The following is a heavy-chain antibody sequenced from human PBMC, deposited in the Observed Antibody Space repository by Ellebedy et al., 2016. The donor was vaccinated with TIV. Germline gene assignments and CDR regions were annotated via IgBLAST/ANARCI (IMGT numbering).Heavy chain of an antibody. CDR1: GGSISSYS. J-gene: IGHJ4*02. Sequence: MPSETLSLTCTVSGGSISSYSWSWIRQPPGKGLEWIGYIYYSGSTNYNPSLKRRVTISVDTSKNQFSLKLSAVTAADTAVYYCARGSSWIQLFSLWGQGTLVTVSS. CDR3: ARGSSWIQLFSL. CDR2: IYYSGST. V-gene: IGHV4-59*01. D-gene: IGHD5-18*01.